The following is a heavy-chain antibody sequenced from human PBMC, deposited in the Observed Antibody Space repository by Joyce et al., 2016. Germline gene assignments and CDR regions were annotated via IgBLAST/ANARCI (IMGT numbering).Heavy chain of an antibody. CDR3: ARSAVRGTLSPFFDY. J-gene: IGHJ4*02. D-gene: IGHD3-16*01. Sequence: EVQLVQSGGEVKKPGESLKISCKGVGYSFTSDWLGWVRQMPGKGLELMGIINPEDSDTRYSPSCQGQVTISVDRSIKTAHLRWGSLRASDTAIYYCARSAVRGTLSPFFDYWGQGSLVTVSS. V-gene: IGHV5-51*01. CDR2: INPEDSDT. CDR1: GYSFTSDW.